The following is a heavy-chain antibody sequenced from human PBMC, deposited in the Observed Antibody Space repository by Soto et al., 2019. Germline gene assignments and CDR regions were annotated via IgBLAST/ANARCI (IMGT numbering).Heavy chain of an antibody. CDR2: INPNSGGT. CDR1: GYTFTGYY. CDR3: ARELGRRTTGYCSSTSCYTVLAFDI. V-gene: IGHV1-2*04. J-gene: IGHJ3*02. D-gene: IGHD2-2*02. Sequence: ASVKVSCKASGYTFTGYYMHWVRQAPGQGLEWMGWINPNSGGTNYAQKFQGWVTMTRDTSISTAYMELRRLRSDDTAVYYCARELGRRTTGYCSSTSCYTVLAFDIWGQGTMVTVSS.